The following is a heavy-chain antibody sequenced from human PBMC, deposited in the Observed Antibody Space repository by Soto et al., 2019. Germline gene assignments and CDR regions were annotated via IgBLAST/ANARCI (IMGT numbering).Heavy chain of an antibody. Sequence: SETLSLTCTVSGGSISSGGYYWSWIRQHPGKGLEWIGYIYYSGSTYYNPSLKSRVTISVDTSKNQFSLKLSSVTAADTAVYYCARDSSYSSGWYSQGDAFDIWGQGTMVTVSS. CDR2: IYYSGST. CDR1: GGSISSGGYY. V-gene: IGHV4-31*03. CDR3: ARDSSYSSGWYSQGDAFDI. J-gene: IGHJ3*02. D-gene: IGHD6-19*01.